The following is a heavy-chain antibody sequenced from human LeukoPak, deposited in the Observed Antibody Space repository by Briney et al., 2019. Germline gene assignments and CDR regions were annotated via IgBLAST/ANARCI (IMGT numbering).Heavy chain of an antibody. J-gene: IGHJ5*02. Sequence: PSETLSLTCTVSGGSISSHYWSWIRQPPGKGLEWIGYIYYSGSTNYNPSLKSRVTISADTSKNQFSLKLSSVTAADTAVYYCARDLTMVRGVIINNWFDPWGQGTLVTVSS. V-gene: IGHV4-59*11. D-gene: IGHD3-10*01. CDR1: GGSISSHY. CDR2: IYYSGST. CDR3: ARDLTMVRGVIINNWFDP.